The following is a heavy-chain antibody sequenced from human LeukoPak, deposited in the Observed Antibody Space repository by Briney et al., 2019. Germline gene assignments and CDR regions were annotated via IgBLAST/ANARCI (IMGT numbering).Heavy chain of an antibody. CDR1: GGSVINSNYY. D-gene: IGHD3-22*01. CDR3: AREGDPYYYDSSGYTHDAFDI. CDR2: IHYSGSS. Sequence: SETLSLTCTVSGGSVINSNYYWGWIRQPPGKGLEWIGSIHYSGSSYYNPSLKSRVTISVDTSKNQFSLKLSSVTAADTAVYYCAREGDPYYYDSSGYTHDAFDIWGQGTMVTVSS. J-gene: IGHJ3*02. V-gene: IGHV4-39*07.